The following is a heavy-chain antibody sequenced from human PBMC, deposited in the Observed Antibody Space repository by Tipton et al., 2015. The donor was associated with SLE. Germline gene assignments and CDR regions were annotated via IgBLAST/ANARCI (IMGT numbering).Heavy chain of an antibody. CDR1: GGSISPHY. J-gene: IGHJ6*03. Sequence: TLSLTCTVSGGSISPHYWSWIRQPPGKGLEWIGYIYYGGTTTYNPFLKSRVTISVDTSKNEFSLKLDSVTAADTAVYYCARASAAASSNMDVWGKGTTVTVSS. CDR2: IYYGGTT. D-gene: IGHD6-13*01. CDR3: ARASAAASSNMDV. V-gene: IGHV4-59*08.